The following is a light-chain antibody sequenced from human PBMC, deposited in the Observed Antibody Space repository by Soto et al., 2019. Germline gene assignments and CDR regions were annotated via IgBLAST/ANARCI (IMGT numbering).Light chain of an antibody. V-gene: IGLV1-47*01. Sequence: QSVLTQPPSASGTPGQRVTISCSGSSSNIGSNYIYWYQQLPGTAPKLLMYRNDQRPSGVPDRFSGSKSGTSASLAISGLRSEDEADYYSATWDDSLSVVVFGGGTKLTVL. CDR2: RND. J-gene: IGLJ2*01. CDR3: ATWDDSLSVVV. CDR1: SSNIGSNY.